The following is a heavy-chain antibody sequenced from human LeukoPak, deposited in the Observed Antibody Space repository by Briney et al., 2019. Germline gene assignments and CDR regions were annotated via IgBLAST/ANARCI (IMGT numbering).Heavy chain of an antibody. J-gene: IGHJ4*02. Sequence: SETLSLTCAVYGGSFSGYYWSWIRQPPGKGLEWIGEINHSGSTNYNPSLKSRVTISVDTSKNQFSLKLSSVTAADTAVYYCARQGKDSSGYSSFDYWGQGTLVTVSS. D-gene: IGHD3-22*01. CDR1: GGSFSGYY. V-gene: IGHV4-34*01. CDR2: INHSGST. CDR3: ARQGKDSSGYSSFDY.